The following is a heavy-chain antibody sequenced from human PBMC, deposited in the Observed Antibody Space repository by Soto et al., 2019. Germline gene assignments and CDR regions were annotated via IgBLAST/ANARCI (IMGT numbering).Heavy chain of an antibody. CDR2: IHYTGGT. J-gene: IGHJ4*02. CDR1: GGSINGYY. Sequence: SETLSLTCTVSGGSINGYYWSWIRQPPGKGLEWIGYIHYTGGTYYNPSLKSRVTISVDTSKNQFSLNLNSVTAADTAAYFCARHRVGGSSYNFDYWGQGTLVTVSS. D-gene: IGHD2-15*01. V-gene: IGHV4-59*08. CDR3: ARHRVGGSSYNFDY.